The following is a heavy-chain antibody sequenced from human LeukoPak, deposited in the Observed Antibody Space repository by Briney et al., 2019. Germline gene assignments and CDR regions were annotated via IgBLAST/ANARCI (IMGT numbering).Heavy chain of an antibody. Sequence: SETLSLTCTVSGGSISSYYWSWIRQPPGKGLEWIGYIYYSGSTYYNPSLKSRVTISVDTSKNQFSLKLSSVTAADTAVYYCAEGYSYGSFDYWGQGTLVTVSS. J-gene: IGHJ4*02. V-gene: IGHV4-59*06. CDR3: AEGYSYGSFDY. D-gene: IGHD5-18*01. CDR1: GGSISSYY. CDR2: IYYSGST.